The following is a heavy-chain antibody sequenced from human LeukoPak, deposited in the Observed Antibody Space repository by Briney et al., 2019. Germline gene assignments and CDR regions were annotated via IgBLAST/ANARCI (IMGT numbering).Heavy chain of an antibody. CDR1: GGSISSSSYY. V-gene: IGHV4-39*07. J-gene: IGHJ4*02. Sequence: SETLSLTCTVSGGSISSSSYYWGWIRQPPGKGLEWIGSIYYSGSTYYNPSLKSRVTISVDTSKNQFSLKLSSVTAADTAVYYCAGGWLTTVTSFDYWGQGTLVTVSS. CDR3: AGGWLTTVTSFDY. CDR2: IYYSGST. D-gene: IGHD4-17*01.